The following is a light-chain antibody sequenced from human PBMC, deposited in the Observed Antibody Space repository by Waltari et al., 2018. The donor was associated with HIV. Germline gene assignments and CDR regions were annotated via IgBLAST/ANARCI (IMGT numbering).Light chain of an antibody. Sequence: DIKLTQSPSPLSASEGDKVTITCRSSQSIRSNLNWYQQKPGKAPKLLIYAASSLQSGVPSRFSGSGSGTDFTLTISSLQPEDFVTYHCEQSYNSPRTFGQGTKVEIK. V-gene: IGKV1-39*01. CDR2: AAS. CDR3: EQSYNSPRT. CDR1: QSIRSN. J-gene: IGKJ1*01.